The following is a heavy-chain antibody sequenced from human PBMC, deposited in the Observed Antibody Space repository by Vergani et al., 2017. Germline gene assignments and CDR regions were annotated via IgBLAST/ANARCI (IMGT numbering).Heavy chain of an antibody. V-gene: IGHV3-30*07. CDR2: IYADGSNK. J-gene: IGHJ4*02. CDR1: GFTFSSYA. CDR3: AKQGGSYRYGNY. D-gene: IGHD3-16*02. Sequence: QVQLLESGGGVVQPGRYLRLSCAASGFTFSSYAMHCVRQAPGKGLEWVAVIYADGSNKYYADSVKGRFTISRDNSKNTLYLQMNSLRAEDTAVYYCAKQGGSYRYGNYWGQGTLVTVSS.